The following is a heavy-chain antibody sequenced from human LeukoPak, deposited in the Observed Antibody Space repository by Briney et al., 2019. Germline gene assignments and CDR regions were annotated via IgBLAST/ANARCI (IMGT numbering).Heavy chain of an antibody. CDR3: AFIGHLYYYYGMDV. CDR1: GFVFTGYG. D-gene: IGHD1-26*01. J-gene: IGHJ6*02. Sequence: SVKVSCKASGFVFTGYGFTWVRQAPGQGLEWMGGIIPIFGTANYAQKFQGRVTITADESTSTAYMELSSLRSEDTAVYYCAFIGHLYYYYGMDVWGQGTTVTVSS. V-gene: IGHV1-69*13. CDR2: IIPIFGTA.